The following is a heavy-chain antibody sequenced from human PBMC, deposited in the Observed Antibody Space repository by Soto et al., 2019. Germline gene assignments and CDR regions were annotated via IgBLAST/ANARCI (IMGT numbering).Heavy chain of an antibody. CDR3: ARGAEYSSSAY. J-gene: IGHJ4*02. CDR1: GYSISSGYY. Sequence: SETLSLTCAVSGYSISSGYYWGWIRQPPGKGLEWIGSIYHSGSTYYNPSLKSRVTISVDTSKNQFSLKLSSVTAADTAVYYCARGAEYSSSAYWGQGTPVTVSS. CDR2: IYHSGST. D-gene: IGHD6-6*01. V-gene: IGHV4-38-2*01.